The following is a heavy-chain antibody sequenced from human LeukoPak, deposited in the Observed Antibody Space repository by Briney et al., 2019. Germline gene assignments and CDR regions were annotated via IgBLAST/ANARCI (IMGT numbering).Heavy chain of an antibody. D-gene: IGHD2-8*02. Sequence: GGSLRLSCAASGFTFTNYAMNWVRQAPGKGLEWVSSIFPSGGEIHYADSVRGRFTISRDNSKSTLSLQMNSLRAEDTAIYYCATYRQVLLPFESWGQGTLVTVSS. CDR3: ATYRQVLLPFES. CDR2: IFPSGGEI. J-gene: IGHJ4*02. V-gene: IGHV3-23*01. CDR1: GFTFTNYA.